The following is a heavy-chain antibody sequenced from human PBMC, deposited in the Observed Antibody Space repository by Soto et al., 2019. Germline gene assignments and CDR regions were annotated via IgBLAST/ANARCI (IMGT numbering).Heavy chain of an antibody. D-gene: IGHD3-22*01. V-gene: IGHV4-4*02. CDR3: ARLKCDSSGYYYGISN. Sequence: SETLSLTCAVSGGSISSSNWWSWVRQPPGKGLEWIGEIYHSGSTNYNPSLKSRVTISVDTSKNQFSLKLSSVTAADTAVYYCARLKCDSSGYYYGISNWGQGTLVTVSS. CDR2: IYHSGST. J-gene: IGHJ4*02. CDR1: GGSISSSNW.